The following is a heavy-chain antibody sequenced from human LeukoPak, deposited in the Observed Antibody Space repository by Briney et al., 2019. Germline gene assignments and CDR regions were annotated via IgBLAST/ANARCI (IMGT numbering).Heavy chain of an antibody. CDR1: GGSISCYY. CDR3: ARVSWFPGTSYYYMVV. J-gene: IGHJ6*03. V-gene: IGHV4-4*07. CDR2: IYTSGST. Sequence: PSETLSLTCTVSGGSISCYYWSWIRQPAGKGLEWIGRIYTSGSTNYNPSLKSRVTMSVDTSKNQFSLKLSSVTAADTAVYYCARVSWFPGTSYYYMVVWGKGTTVPVSS. D-gene: IGHD1-1*01.